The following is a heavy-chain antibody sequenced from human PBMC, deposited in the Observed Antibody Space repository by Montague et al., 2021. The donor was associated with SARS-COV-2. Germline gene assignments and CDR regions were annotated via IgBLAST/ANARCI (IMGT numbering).Heavy chain of an antibody. V-gene: IGHV3-30*04. Sequence: SLRLSCAASGFTFSSYAMHWVRQAPGKGLEWVAVISYDGSNKYYADSVKGRFTIFRDNSKNTLYLQMNSLRAEDTAVYYCARESRGADDYDFWSGYWGVYYYYMDVWGKGTTVTVSS. CDR1: GFTFSSYA. CDR2: ISYDGSNK. D-gene: IGHD3-3*01. J-gene: IGHJ6*03. CDR3: ARESRGADDYDFWSGYWGVYYYYMDV.